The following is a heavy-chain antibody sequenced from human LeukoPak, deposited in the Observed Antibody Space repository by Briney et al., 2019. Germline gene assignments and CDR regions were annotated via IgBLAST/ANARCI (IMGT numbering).Heavy chain of an antibody. D-gene: IGHD4-17*01. Sequence: SETLSLTCAGSDGSFSGYYWTWICQPPGKGLEWIGEINHSGSANYNPSLKSRVTISLDTSKNQFSLELSSVTAADTAVYYCARGQGTVTTHWGQGTLVTVSS. V-gene: IGHV4-34*01. CDR3: ARGQGTVTTH. CDR1: DGSFSGYY. CDR2: INHSGSA. J-gene: IGHJ4*02.